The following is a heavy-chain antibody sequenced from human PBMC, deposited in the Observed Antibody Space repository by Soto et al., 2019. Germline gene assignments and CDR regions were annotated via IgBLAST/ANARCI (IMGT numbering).Heavy chain of an antibody. CDR1: GGSISSHY. J-gene: IGHJ6*03. V-gene: IGHV4-59*11. CDR3: ARGIQTSYYYYYYMDV. Sequence: QVQLQDSGPGLVKPSETLSLTCTVSGGSISSHYWNWIRQPPGKGLEWIGYIYHTGSTNYNPSLKSRVTISVDTYKNQFSLTVSSATAADTAVYFCARGIQTSYYYYYYMDVWGKGTTVTVSS. CDR2: IYHTGST.